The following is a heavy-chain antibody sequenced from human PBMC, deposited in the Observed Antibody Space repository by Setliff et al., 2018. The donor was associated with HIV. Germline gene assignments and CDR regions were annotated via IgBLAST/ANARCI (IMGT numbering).Heavy chain of an antibody. Sequence: GGSLRLSCAASGFTFSGYEMNWVRQAPGKGLEWVGRIKGETDGGTTDYAAPVKGRFTVSRDDSKNTLYLQMNSLKTEDTAVYYCARDGSYISRGYWGQGTLVTVSS. J-gene: IGHJ4*02. CDR1: GFTFSGYE. CDR3: ARDGSYISRGY. D-gene: IGHD5-18*01. V-gene: IGHV3-15*01. CDR2: IKGETDGGTT.